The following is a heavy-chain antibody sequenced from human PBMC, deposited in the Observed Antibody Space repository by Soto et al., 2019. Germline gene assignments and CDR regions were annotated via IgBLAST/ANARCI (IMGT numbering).Heavy chain of an antibody. J-gene: IGHJ4*02. CDR3: ARSHGDYSRSDS. D-gene: IGHD4-17*01. Sequence: ASVKVSCKASGYTLTTYIMHWVRQAPGQRLEWMGWINAGNGNTKYSQNFQGRVTITRGTSASTAYMELSSLRSEDTAVYSGARSHGDYSRSDSGSEGTLITVS. CDR1: GYTLTTYI. CDR2: INAGNGNT. V-gene: IGHV1-3*01.